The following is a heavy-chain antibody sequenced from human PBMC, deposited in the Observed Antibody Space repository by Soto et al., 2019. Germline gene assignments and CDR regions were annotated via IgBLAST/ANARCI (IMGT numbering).Heavy chain of an antibody. V-gene: IGHV1-3*01. CDR1: GYTFTAYV. J-gene: IGHJ6*03. Sequence: ASVKVSCKASGYTFTAYVIHWMRQAPGQSLEWIGWIIPGTDSIQYSQKFQGRVTITGDTSATTAYMELIRLRPEDTAVYYCARDAVAVAGSYMDVWGKGTTVTVS. CDR3: ARDAVAVAGSYMDV. D-gene: IGHD6-19*01. CDR2: IIPGTDSI.